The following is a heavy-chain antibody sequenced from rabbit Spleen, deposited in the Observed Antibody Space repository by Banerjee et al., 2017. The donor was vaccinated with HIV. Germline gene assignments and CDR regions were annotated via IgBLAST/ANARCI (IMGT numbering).Heavy chain of an antibody. V-gene: IGHV1S45*01. CDR2: IDGGSRGNV. D-gene: IGHD8-1*01. Sequence: QEQLVESGGGLVQPEGSLTLTCTVSGFSFSGSYYMCWVRQAPGKGLEWIACIDGGSRGNVYYASWAKGRFTHSKSSSTTVTLQMTSLTAADTATYFCARSAAGSTYTTQYFNLWGPGTLVTVS. J-gene: IGHJ4*01. CDR1: GFSFSGSYY. CDR3: ARSAAGSTYTTQYFNL.